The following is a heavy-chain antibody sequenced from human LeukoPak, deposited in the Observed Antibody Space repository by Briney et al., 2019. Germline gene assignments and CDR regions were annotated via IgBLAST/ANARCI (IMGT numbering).Heavy chain of an antibody. CDR1: GFTFSSYA. J-gene: IGHJ4*02. CDR2: ISYDGSSK. CDR3: ARDPIYYGSGSYSYFDY. V-gene: IGHV3-30-3*01. D-gene: IGHD3-10*01. Sequence: PGGSLRLSCAASGFTFSSYAMHWVRQAPGKGLEWVAVISYDGSSKYYADSVKGRFTISRDNSKNTLYLQMNSLRAEDTAVYYCARDPIYYGSGSYSYFDYWGQGTLVTVSS.